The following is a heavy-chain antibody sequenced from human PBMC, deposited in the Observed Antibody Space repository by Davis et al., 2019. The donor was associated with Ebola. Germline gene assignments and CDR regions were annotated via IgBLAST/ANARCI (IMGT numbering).Heavy chain of an antibody. CDR3: AKARPYSSSRYKKEGEYYFDY. J-gene: IGHJ4*02. D-gene: IGHD6-6*01. CDR1: GYTFTSYY. CDR2: INPSGGST. Sequence: ASVKVSCKASGYTFTSYYMHWVRQAPGQGLEWMGIINPSGGSTSYAQKFQGRVTMTRDTSTSTVYMELSSLRSEDTAVYYCAKARPYSSSRYKKEGEYYFDYWGQGTLVTVSS. V-gene: IGHV1-46*01.